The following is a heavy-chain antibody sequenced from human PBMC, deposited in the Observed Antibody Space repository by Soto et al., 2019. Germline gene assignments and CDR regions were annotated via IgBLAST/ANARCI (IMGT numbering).Heavy chain of an antibody. D-gene: IGHD4-17*01. CDR1: GGSVNNADYF. CDR3: AGDADYGGSRGGMDV. V-gene: IGHV4-31*03. Sequence: QVRLEESGPGLVKPSETLSLICSVSGGSVNNADYFWSWIRHHPEHGLEWIGYIYYSGSTRYNQSFKTRATLSIDTAKNQFSMRLNSVTVADTAVYFCAGDADYGGSRGGMDVWGRGTTVTVSS. CDR2: IYYSGST. J-gene: IGHJ6*02.